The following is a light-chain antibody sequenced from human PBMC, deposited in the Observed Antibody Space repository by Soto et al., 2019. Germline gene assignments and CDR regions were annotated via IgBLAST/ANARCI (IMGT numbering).Light chain of an antibody. CDR2: GAS. J-gene: IGKJ4*01. CDR3: QHYANWPLT. CDR1: ERVSNN. Sequence: EIVVTQSPDTMSVSPGGRATLSCRASERVSNNIAWYQQKPGQVPRLLIYGASTRATGIPNRFSGSGYGRDFTLTISGLQSEDFAVYYCQHYANWPLTFGGGTKVESK. V-gene: IGKV3-15*01.